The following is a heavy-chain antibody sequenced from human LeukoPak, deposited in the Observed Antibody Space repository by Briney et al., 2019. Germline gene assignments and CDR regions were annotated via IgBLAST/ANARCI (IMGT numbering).Heavy chain of an antibody. CDR1: VYTFTSYD. Sequence: ASVKVSCKASVYTFTSYDINWVRQATGQGLEWMGWMNPNSGNTGYAQKFQGRVTMTRNTSISTAYMELSSLRSEDTAVYYCARGPDTAMVKGVAFDIWGQGTMVTVSS. J-gene: IGHJ3*02. V-gene: IGHV1-8*01. CDR3: ARGPDTAMVKGVAFDI. CDR2: MNPNSGNT. D-gene: IGHD5-18*01.